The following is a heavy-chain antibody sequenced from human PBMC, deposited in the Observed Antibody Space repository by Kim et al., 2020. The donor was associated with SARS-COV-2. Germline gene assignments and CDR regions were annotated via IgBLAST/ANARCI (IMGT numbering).Heavy chain of an antibody. J-gene: IGHJ3*02. Sequence: GGSLRLSCAASGFTFSSYSMNWVRQAPGKGLEWVSSISSSSSYIYYADSVKGRFTISRDNAKNSLYLQMNSLRAEDTAVYYCARDWVPAAPRRNDAFDIWGQGTMVTVSS. CDR1: GFTFSSYS. V-gene: IGHV3-21*01. CDR3: ARDWVPAAPRRNDAFDI. D-gene: IGHD6-6*01. CDR2: ISSSSSYI.